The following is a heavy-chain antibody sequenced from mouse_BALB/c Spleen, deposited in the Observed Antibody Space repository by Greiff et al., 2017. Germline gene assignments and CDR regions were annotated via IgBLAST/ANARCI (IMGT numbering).Heavy chain of an antibody. J-gene: IGHJ2*01. CDR3: ARGITTVVSYFDY. CDR1: GYSFTGYY. Sequence: LVKTGASVKISCKASGYSFTGYYMHWVKQSHGKSLEWIGYISCYNGATSYNQKFKGKATFTVDTSSSTDYMQFNSLTSEDSAVYYCARGITTVVSYFDYWGQGTTLTVSS. D-gene: IGHD1-1*01. V-gene: IGHV1S34*01. CDR2: ISCYNGAT.